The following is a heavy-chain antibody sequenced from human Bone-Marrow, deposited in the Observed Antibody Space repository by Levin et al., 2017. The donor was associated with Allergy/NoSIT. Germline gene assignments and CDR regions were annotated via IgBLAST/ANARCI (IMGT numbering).Heavy chain of an antibody. CDR1: GYTFTSYG. V-gene: IGHV1-18*01. CDR3: ARGYCSSTSCPRKLENWFDP. Sequence: GASVKVSCKASGYTFTSYGISWVRQAPGQGLEWMGWISAYNGNTNYAQKLQGRVTMTTDTSTSTAYMELRSLRSDDTAVYYCARGYCSSTSCPRKLENWFDPWGQGTLVTVSS. CDR2: ISAYNGNT. D-gene: IGHD2-2*01. J-gene: IGHJ5*02.